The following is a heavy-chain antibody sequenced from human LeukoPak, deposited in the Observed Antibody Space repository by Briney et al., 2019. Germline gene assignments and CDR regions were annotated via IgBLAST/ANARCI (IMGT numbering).Heavy chain of an antibody. Sequence: GGSLRLSCAASGFTFSSCSMHWVRQAPGKGLEWVSAISSDSSYIYYADSVRGRFTLSRDNAKNSLYLQMSSLRAEDTAVYYCARIRDFGGSYHYFYMDVWGKGTTVTVSS. J-gene: IGHJ6*03. V-gene: IGHV3-21*01. CDR1: GFTFSSCS. D-gene: IGHD4-23*01. CDR2: ISSDSSYI. CDR3: ARIRDFGGSYHYFYMDV.